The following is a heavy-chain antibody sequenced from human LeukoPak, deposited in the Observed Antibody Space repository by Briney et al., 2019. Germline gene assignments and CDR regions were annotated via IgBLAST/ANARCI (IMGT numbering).Heavy chain of an antibody. CDR2: TNHSGST. J-gene: IGHJ6*03. CDR3: ARGEWQWLGGYYYMDV. CDR1: GGSFSGYY. D-gene: IGHD6-19*01. V-gene: IGHV4-34*01. Sequence: PSETLSLTCAVYGGSFSGYYWSWIRQPPGKGLEWIGETNHSGSTNYNPSLKSRVTISVDTSKNQFSLKLSSVTAADTAVYYCARGEWQWLGGYYYMDVWGKGTTVTVSS.